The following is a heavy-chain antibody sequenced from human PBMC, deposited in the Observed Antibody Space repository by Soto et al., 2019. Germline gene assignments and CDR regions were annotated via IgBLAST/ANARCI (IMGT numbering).Heavy chain of an antibody. V-gene: IGHV3-30*18. Sequence: GGSLRLSCAASGFTFSSYGMHWVRQAPGKGLEWVAVISYDGSNKYYADSVKGRFTISRDNSKNTLYLQMNGLRAEDTAVYYCAKDHLGVVVTTMFHYWGQGTLVTVSS. J-gene: IGHJ4*02. CDR1: GFTFSSYG. CDR3: AKDHLGVVVTTMFHY. CDR2: ISYDGSNK. D-gene: IGHD2-21*02.